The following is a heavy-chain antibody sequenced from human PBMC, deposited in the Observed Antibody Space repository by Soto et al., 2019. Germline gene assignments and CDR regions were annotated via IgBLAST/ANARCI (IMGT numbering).Heavy chain of an antibody. V-gene: IGHV3-9*01. CDR1: GFTFDDYA. J-gene: IGHJ6*02. Sequence: EVQLVESGGGLVQPGRSLRLSCAASGFTFDDYAMHWVRQAPGKGLEWVSGISWNSGSIGYVDSVKGRFTISRDNAKNSLYLQMNSLRAEDTALYYCAKDQGGTVAAAGAYYYGMDVWGQGTTVTVSS. CDR2: ISWNSGSI. D-gene: IGHD6-13*01. CDR3: AKDQGGTVAAAGAYYYGMDV.